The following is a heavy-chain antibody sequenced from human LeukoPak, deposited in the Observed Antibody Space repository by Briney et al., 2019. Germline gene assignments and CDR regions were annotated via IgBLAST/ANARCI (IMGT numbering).Heavy chain of an antibody. CDR3: VRYRDNSGPYDY. D-gene: IGHD6-19*01. V-gene: IGHV3-7*01. J-gene: IGHJ4*02. Sequence: VANIKQYGREIYYLDSVKGRFTVSRDNAKSSLYLQMTSLRAEDTAVYYCVRYRDNSGPYDYWGQGTLVTVSS. CDR2: IKQYGREI.